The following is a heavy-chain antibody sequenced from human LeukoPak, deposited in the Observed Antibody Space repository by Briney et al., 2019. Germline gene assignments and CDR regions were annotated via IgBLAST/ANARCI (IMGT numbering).Heavy chain of an antibody. Sequence: SETLSLTCTVSGDSIRSHYWSWIRQSVEKELEWIGRLYSSGSTDYKPSLKSRVTMSLDPSKNQLSLRLKSVTAADTAVYYCARDLGYNYGQACFDLWGQGILVTVSS. V-gene: IGHV4-4*07. J-gene: IGHJ4*02. D-gene: IGHD5-18*01. CDR2: LYSSGST. CDR1: GDSIRSHY. CDR3: ARDLGYNYGQACFDL.